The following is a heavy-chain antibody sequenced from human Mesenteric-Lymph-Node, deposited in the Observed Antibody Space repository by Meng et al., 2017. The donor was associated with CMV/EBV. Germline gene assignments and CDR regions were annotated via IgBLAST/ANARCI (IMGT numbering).Heavy chain of an antibody. J-gene: IGHJ4*02. CDR1: GDTVSSNTGT. D-gene: IGHD1-1*01. CDR2: TYYRSKWYY. V-gene: IGHV6-1*01. CDR3: ARGGDWKYDY. Sequence: SQTLSLTCAISGDTVSSNTGTWNWIRQSPSRGLEWLGRTYYRSKWYYEYAASVKGRATINADTTKNQFSLPLNSVTPEDTGVYYCARGGDWKYDYWGQGTLVTVSS.